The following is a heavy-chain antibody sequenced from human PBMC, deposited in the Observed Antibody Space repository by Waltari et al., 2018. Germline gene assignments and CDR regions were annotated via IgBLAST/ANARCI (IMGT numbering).Heavy chain of an antibody. CDR3: ARVAYSLLGYFDY. D-gene: IGHD4-4*01. V-gene: IGHV4-38-2*01. CDR2: IYHSGST. Sequence: QVQLQESGPGLVKPSETLSLTCAVSGYSISSGYYWGWIRQPPGKGLEWIGSIYHSGSTCYTPALKSRVTISVDTSKNQFSLKLSSVTAADTAVYYCARVAYSLLGYFDYWGQGTLVTVSS. J-gene: IGHJ4*02. CDR1: GYSISSGYY.